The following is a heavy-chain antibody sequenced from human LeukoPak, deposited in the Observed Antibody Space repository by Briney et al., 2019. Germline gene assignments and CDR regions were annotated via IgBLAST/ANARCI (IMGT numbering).Heavy chain of an antibody. CDR2: ISWNSGSI. J-gene: IGHJ5*02. CDR3: AKDPRRYSSSAGWFDP. CDR1: GFTFDDYA. V-gene: IGHV3-9*01. D-gene: IGHD6-6*01. Sequence: PGGSLRLSCAASGFTFDDYAMHWVRQAPGKGLEWVSGISWNSGSIGYADSVKGRFTISRDNAKNSLYLQMNSLRAEDTALYYCAKDPRRYSSSAGWFDPWGQGTLVTVSS.